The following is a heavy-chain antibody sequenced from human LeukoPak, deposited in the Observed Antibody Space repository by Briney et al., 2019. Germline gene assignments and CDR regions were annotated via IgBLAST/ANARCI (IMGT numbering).Heavy chain of an antibody. V-gene: IGHV1-2*02. D-gene: IGHD3-10*01. CDR3: AREPPMVRGVIIPYYYMDV. CDR1: GYIFTGYY. CDR2: INPNSGDT. J-gene: IGHJ6*03. Sequence: GASVKVSCKASGYIFTGYYMHWVRQAPGQGLEWMGWINPNSGDTKYAQKFQGRVTMTRDTSISTTYMQLSRLTSDDTAVYYCAREPPMVRGVIIPYYYMDVWGKGTTVT.